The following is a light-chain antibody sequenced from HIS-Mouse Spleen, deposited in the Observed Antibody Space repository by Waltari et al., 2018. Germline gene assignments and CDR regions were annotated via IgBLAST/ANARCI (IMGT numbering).Light chain of an antibody. V-gene: IGLV2-14*03. Sequence: QSALTQPASVSGSPGQSITISCTGTSSDVGGYNYVSWYQQHPGKAPKLMIYDVSNRPSGVSNRVSGAKSGNTASRTISGLQAEDEADDYCSSYTSSSFNVVFGGGTKLTVL. CDR2: DVS. CDR1: SSDVGGYNY. CDR3: SSYTSSSFNVV. J-gene: IGLJ2*01.